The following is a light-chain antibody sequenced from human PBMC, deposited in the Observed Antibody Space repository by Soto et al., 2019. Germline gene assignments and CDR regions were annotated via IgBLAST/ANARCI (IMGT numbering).Light chain of an antibody. CDR3: HQLNSFPIP. J-gene: IGKJ3*01. CDR2: GAS. Sequence: IQLTQSPSSLSASVGDRVIITCRASQGISSFLAWYQQKPWKTPKLLIYGASTLQSGVPSRLSGSGSGTDFTLTTGSLQPEDFATYYDHQLNSFPIPFGPGTKVDIK. CDR1: QGISSF. V-gene: IGKV1-9*01.